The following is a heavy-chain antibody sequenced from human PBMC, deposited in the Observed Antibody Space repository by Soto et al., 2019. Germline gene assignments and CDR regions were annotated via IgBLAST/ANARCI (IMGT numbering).Heavy chain of an antibody. CDR2: ITSSSITI. CDR3: AKRPASLVCFDY. V-gene: IGHV3-48*02. D-gene: IGHD2-2*01. J-gene: IGHJ4*02. CDR1: GFTFSSFS. Sequence: PGGSLRLSCAASGFTFSSFSMNWVRQAPGKGLEWLSYITSSSITIYYADSVKGRFTISRDNAKNSLYLQMNSLRDEDTAVYYCAKRPASLVCFDYWGQGTLVTVSS.